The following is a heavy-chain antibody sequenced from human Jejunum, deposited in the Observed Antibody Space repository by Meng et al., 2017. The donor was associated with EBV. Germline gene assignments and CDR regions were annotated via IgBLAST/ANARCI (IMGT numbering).Heavy chain of an antibody. CDR2: VYYTGGT. CDR1: GGSISGSY. D-gene: IGHD6-13*01. J-gene: IGHJ4*02. V-gene: IGHV4-59*01. Sequence: QVRLQRSGTETGKPLGTLSSPCTVSGGSISGSYWNWIRQSPGKGLEWIGYVYYTGGTNYNPSLRGRVTISVDTSKNQFSLNLISVTAADTAVYFCAREIPAAGKFDSWGQGALVTVSS. CDR3: AREIPAAGKFDS.